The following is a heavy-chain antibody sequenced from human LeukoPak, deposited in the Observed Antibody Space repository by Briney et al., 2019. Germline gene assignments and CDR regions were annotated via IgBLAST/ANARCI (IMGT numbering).Heavy chain of an antibody. CDR3: TTDVTLVGATAGGY. V-gene: IGHV3-15*01. CDR1: GFTFSNAW. D-gene: IGHD1-26*01. Sequence: PGGSLRLSCAASGFTFSNAWMSWLRQARGKGLEWVGRIKSKTDGGTTDYAAPVKGRFTISRDDSKNTLYLQMNSLKTEDTAVYYCTTDVTLVGATAGGYWGQGTLVTVSS. CDR2: IKSKTDGGTT. J-gene: IGHJ4*02.